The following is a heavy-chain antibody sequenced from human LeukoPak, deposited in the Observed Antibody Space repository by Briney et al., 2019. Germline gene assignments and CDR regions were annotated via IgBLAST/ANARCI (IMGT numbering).Heavy chain of an antibody. J-gene: IGHJ5*02. CDR2: ISAYNGNT. V-gene: IGHV1-18*01. Sequence: ASVKVSCKASGYTFTSYGISWVRQAPGQGLEWMGWISAYNGNTNYAQKLQGRVTMTTDTSTSTAYMELRSLRSDDSAVYYCARDPYDDFWSGYSSGFDPWGQGTLVTVSS. D-gene: IGHD3-3*01. CDR1: GYTFTSYG. CDR3: ARDPYDDFWSGYSSGFDP.